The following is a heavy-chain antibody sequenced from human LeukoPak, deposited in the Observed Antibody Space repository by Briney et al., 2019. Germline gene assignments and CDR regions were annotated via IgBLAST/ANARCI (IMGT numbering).Heavy chain of an antibody. V-gene: IGHV4-34*01. CDR2: INHSGST. CDR3: ARVERGYSYGPTRAEYFQH. D-gene: IGHD5-18*01. CDR1: GGSFRGYY. Sequence: SETLSLTCAVYGGSFRGYYWRWIRQPPGKGLEWIGEINHSGSTNYNPSLKSRVTISVDTSKNQFSLKLSSVTAADTAVYYCARVERGYSYGPTRAEYFQHWGQGTLVTVSS. J-gene: IGHJ1*01.